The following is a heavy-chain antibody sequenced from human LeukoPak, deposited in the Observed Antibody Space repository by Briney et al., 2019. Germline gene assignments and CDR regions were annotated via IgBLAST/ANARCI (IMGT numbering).Heavy chain of an antibody. J-gene: IGHJ6*02. Sequence: GGSLRLSCAASGFTFSSYSMNWVRQAPGKGLEWVSYISSSSSTIYYADSVEGRFTISRDNAKNSLYLQMNSLRAEDTAVYYCARDLPLDVWGQGTTVTVSS. V-gene: IGHV3-48*01. CDR1: GFTFSSYS. CDR2: ISSSSSTI. CDR3: ARDLPLDV.